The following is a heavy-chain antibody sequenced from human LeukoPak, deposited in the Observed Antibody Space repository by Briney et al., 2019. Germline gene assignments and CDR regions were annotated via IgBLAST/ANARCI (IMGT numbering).Heavy chain of an antibody. Sequence: GGSLRLSCAASGFTFSSYVMTWARQAPGKGLEWVSIISSAGAGTYYADSVKGRFTISRDNSKNTLYLQMNSLRAEDTAVYYCARHSGSYPQNAFDYWGQGTLVTVSP. CDR3: ARHSGSYPQNAFDY. J-gene: IGHJ4*02. CDR2: ISSAGAGT. V-gene: IGHV3-23*01. D-gene: IGHD1-26*01. CDR1: GFTFSSYV.